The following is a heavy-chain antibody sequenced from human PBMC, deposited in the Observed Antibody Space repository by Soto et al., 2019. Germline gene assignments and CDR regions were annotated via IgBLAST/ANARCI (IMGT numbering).Heavy chain of an antibody. J-gene: IGHJ4*02. CDR3: ARVDYGDYSDY. Sequence: EVQLVESGGGLVQPGGSLRLSCAASGFTVSSNSMSWVRQAPGKGLEWVSVIYSGGSTYYADTVKGRFTICRHNSKNTVYLQMNSLRAEDTAVYYCARVDYGDYSDYWGQGTLVTVSS. CDR2: IYSGGST. V-gene: IGHV3-53*04. CDR1: GFTVSSNS. D-gene: IGHD4-17*01.